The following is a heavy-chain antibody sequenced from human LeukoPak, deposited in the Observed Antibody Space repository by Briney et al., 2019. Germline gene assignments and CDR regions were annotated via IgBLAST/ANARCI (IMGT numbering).Heavy chain of an antibody. J-gene: IGHJ5*02. CDR1: GFTFSSYE. V-gene: IGHV3-48*03. Sequence: GGSLRLSCAASGFTFSSYEMNWVRQAPGKGLEWVSYISSSGSTIYYADSVKGRFTISRDNAKNSLYLQMSSLRDEDTAVYYCARSQRDQLDSAWWFDPWGQGTLVTVSS. CDR2: ISSSGSTI. CDR3: ARSQRDQLDSAWWFDP. D-gene: IGHD1-1*01.